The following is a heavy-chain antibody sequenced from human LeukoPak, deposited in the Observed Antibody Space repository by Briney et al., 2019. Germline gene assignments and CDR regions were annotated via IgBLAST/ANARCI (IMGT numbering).Heavy chain of an antibody. V-gene: IGHV4-61*08. D-gene: IGHD2-15*01. CDR1: GGSVSSGGYY. Sequence: SETVSLTCTVSGGSVSSGGYYWSWIRQPPGKGLEWIGYIYYSGSTNYNPSLKSRVTISVDTSKNQFSLKLSSVTAADTAVYYCARSGWDCSGGSCYHDAFDIWGQGTMVTVSS. J-gene: IGHJ3*02. CDR2: IYYSGST. CDR3: ARSGWDCSGGSCYHDAFDI.